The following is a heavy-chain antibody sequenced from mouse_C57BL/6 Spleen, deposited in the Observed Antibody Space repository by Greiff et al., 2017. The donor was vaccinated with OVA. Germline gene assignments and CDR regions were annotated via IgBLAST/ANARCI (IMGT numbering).Heavy chain of an antibody. V-gene: IGHV1-82*01. D-gene: IGHD2-10*01. CDR2: IYPGDGDT. Sequence: VQLQQSGPELVKPGASVKISCKASGYAFSSSWMNWVKQRPGKGLEWIGRIYPGDGDTNYNGKFKGKATLTADKSSSTAYMQLSSLTSEDSAVYFCARGSPYPFDYWGQGTTLTVSS. J-gene: IGHJ2*01. CDR3: ARGSPYPFDY. CDR1: GYAFSSSW.